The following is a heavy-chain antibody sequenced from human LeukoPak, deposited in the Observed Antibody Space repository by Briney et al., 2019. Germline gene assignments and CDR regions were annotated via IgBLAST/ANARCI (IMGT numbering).Heavy chain of an antibody. D-gene: IGHD3-3*01. CDR1: GGSISSGGYS. Sequence: SETLSLTCAVSGGSISSGGYSWSWIRQPPGKGLEWIGYIYHSGSTYYNPSLKSRVTISVDRSKNQFSLKLSSVTAADTAVYYCARTIFGVASHAFDIWGQGTTVTVSS. CDR2: IYHSGST. J-gene: IGHJ3*02. V-gene: IGHV4-30-2*01. CDR3: ARTIFGVASHAFDI.